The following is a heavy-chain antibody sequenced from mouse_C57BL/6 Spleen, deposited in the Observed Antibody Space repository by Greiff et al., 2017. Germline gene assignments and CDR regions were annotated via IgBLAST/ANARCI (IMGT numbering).Heavy chain of an antibody. V-gene: IGHV1-69*01. CDR3: ARGSSYDGYAMDY. CDR1: GYTFTSYW. D-gene: IGHD1-1*01. J-gene: IGHJ4*01. Sequence: VQLQQPGAELVMPGASVKLSCTASGYTFTSYWMHWVKQRPGQGLEWIGEIDPSDSYTNYNQKFKGKSTLTVDKSSSTAYMQLSSLTSEDSAVYYCARGSSYDGYAMDYWGQGTSVTVSS. CDR2: IDPSDSYT.